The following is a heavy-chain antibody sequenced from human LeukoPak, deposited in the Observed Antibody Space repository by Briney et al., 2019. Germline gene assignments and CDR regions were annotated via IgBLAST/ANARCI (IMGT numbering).Heavy chain of an antibody. D-gene: IGHD3-10*01. CDR2: IYYSGNT. J-gene: IGHJ4*02. Sequence: SETLSLTCTVSGGSISSGSYYWGWIRQPPGKRLEWIGSIYYSGNTYYNPSLKSRVTISVDASKNQFSLNLSSVTAADTAVYYCARLSYGSGSYYNFYFDYWAQGSLVTVSS. CDR1: GGSISSGSYY. CDR3: ARLSYGSGSYYNFYFDY. V-gene: IGHV4-39*01.